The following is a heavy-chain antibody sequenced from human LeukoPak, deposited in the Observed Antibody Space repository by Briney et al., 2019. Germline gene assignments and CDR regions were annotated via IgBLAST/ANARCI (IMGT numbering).Heavy chain of an antibody. Sequence: SETLSLTCAVYGGSFSGYYWSWIRQPPGKGLEWIGEINHSGSTNYNPSLKSRVTISVDTSKNQFSLKLSSVTSADTAVYNCARETGYCGGDCPPGYWGQGTLVTVSS. D-gene: IGHD2-21*02. J-gene: IGHJ4*02. CDR3: ARETGYCGGDCPPGY. V-gene: IGHV4-34*01. CDR1: GGSFSGYY. CDR2: INHSGST.